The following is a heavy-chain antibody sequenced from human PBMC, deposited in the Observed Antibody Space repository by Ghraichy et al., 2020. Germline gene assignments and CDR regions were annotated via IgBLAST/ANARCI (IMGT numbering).Heavy chain of an antibody. V-gene: IGHV1-46*01. CDR3: ARDESVVVEGATRDVGAFDN. CDR1: GYTFSNYY. J-gene: IGHJ4*02. D-gene: IGHD2-15*01. CDR2: INPSGGKT. Sequence: ASVKVSCKASGYTFSNYYINWVRQAPGHGLEWMAIINPSGGKTMYAQIFQGRVTLTSDTSTGTVYLELISLSSDDTAIYYCARDESVVVEGATRDVGAFDNWSQGTLVSVSS.